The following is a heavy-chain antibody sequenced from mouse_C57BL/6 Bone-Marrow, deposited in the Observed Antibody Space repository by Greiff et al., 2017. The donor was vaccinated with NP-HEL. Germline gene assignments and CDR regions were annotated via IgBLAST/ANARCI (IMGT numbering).Heavy chain of an antibody. V-gene: IGHV1-63*01. CDR1: GYTFTNYW. CDR2: IYPGGGYT. D-gene: IGHD1-1*01. J-gene: IGHJ3*01. Sequence: VKLQESGAELVRPGTSVKMSCKASGYTFTNYWIGWAKQRPGHGLEWIGDIYPGGGYTNYNEQFKGKATLTADKSSSTAYMQFSSLTSEDADIYYCARRGHYYYGSSSFAYGGQGTLVTVSA. CDR3: ARRGHYYYGSSSFAY.